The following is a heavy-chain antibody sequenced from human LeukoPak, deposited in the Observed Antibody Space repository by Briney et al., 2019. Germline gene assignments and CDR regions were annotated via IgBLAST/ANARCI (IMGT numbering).Heavy chain of an antibody. V-gene: IGHV1-8*02. Sequence: ASVKVSCKASGYTFISYDINWVRQAPGQGLEWLGWMNPNNGNTGYAQKFQRRVTITRNTSISTAYMELSSLRSEDTAVYYCARATYYYDNNGYYYSIGDFDYWGEGTLVTVSS. D-gene: IGHD3-22*01. CDR1: GYTFISYD. J-gene: IGHJ4*02. CDR2: MNPNNGNT. CDR3: ARATYYYDNNGYYYSIGDFDY.